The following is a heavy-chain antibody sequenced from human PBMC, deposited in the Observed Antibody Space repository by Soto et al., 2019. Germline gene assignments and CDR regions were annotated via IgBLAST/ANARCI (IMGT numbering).Heavy chain of an antibody. CDR2: MNPVSGNT. V-gene: IGHV1-8*01. D-gene: IGHD3-22*01. CDR1: GYTFSSYD. CDR3: XXXXXXSTGYYQGGFDS. Sequence: QVQLVQSGAEVKKPGASVKVSCKASGYTFSSYDINWVRQATGQGLEWMGWMNPVSGNTGFAQKFQGRVTMTRNTPLSTAYMELSSLTSEDTAVYYXXXXXXXSTGYYQGGFDSWGQGTLVTVSS. J-gene: IGHJ4*02.